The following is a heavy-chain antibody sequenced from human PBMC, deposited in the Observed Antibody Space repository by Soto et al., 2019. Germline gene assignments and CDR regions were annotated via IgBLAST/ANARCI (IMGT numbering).Heavy chain of an antibody. D-gene: IGHD2-15*01. J-gene: IGHJ4*02. CDR2: INHSGST. CDR3: ARERTGYCSGGSCYSSFDY. V-gene: IGHV4-34*01. CDR1: GGSFSGYY. Sequence: PSETLSLTCAVYGGSFSGYYWSWIRQPPGKGLEWIGEINHSGSTNYNPSLKSRVTISVDTSKNQFSLKLSSVTAADTAVYYCARERTGYCSGGSCYSSFDYWGQGTLVTVSS.